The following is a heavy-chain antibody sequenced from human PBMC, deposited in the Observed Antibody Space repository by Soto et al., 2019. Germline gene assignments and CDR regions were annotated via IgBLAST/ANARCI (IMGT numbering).Heavy chain of an antibody. D-gene: IGHD3-10*01. CDR2: VTGGGHTT. CDR1: GFPFSRYA. J-gene: IGHJ6*02. CDR3: ASSSGDLDVYGMDI. Sequence: EAQLLESGGGLVQPGGSLRLSCAASGFPFSRYAMSWVRQAPGKGLEWVSTVTGGGHTTYNADSVNGRFTISRDNSKNTLYLQMNNLRAEDTAIYYCASSSGDLDVYGMDIWGPGTTVTVSS. V-gene: IGHV3-23*01.